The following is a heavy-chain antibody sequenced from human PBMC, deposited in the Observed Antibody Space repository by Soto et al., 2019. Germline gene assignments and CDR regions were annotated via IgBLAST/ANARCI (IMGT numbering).Heavy chain of an antibody. CDR2: ISSNGGST. J-gene: IGHJ6*02. CDR3: ARSNPPPDVLSTNFENCYYFYGMDV. CDR1: GFTFSSYA. D-gene: IGHD3-3*01. Sequence: GGSLRLSSAASGFTFSSYAMHWVRQAPGKGLEYVSAISSNGGSTYYADSVKGRFTISRDNSKNTLYLQMGSLRAEDMAVYYCARSNPPPDVLSTNFENCYYFYGMDVWGQGTTVTVSS. V-gene: IGHV3-64*02.